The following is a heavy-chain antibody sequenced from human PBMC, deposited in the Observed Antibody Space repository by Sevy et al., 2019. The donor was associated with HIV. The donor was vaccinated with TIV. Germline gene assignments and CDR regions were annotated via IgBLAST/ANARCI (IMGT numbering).Heavy chain of an antibody. V-gene: IGHV3-33*07. CDR2: IWFDASNI. J-gene: IGHJ4*02. CDR1: GFTFGSYG. Sequence: GGSLRLSCVASGFTFGSYGMFWGRQAPAKGLEWVADIWFDASNIHFADSVRGRFTISRDNSKNTLSLHMSSLRVEDTAVYYCARERTYLFDYCGQGTLVTVSS. CDR3: ARERTYLFDY.